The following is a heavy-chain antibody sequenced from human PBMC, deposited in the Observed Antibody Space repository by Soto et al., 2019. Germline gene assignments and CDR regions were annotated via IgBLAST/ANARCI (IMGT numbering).Heavy chain of an antibody. J-gene: IGHJ6*02. V-gene: IGHV1-18*04. CDR2: ISAYNGNT. CDR1: GYTFTSYG. Sequence: ASVTVSRKASGYTFTSYGISWVQQAPGQGPEWMGWISAYNGNTNYAQKLQGRVTMTTDTSTSTAYMELRSLRSDDTAVYYCARDCSGGSCSRYYYYYYGMDVWGQGTTVTVSS. D-gene: IGHD2-15*01. CDR3: ARDCSGGSCSRYYYYYYGMDV.